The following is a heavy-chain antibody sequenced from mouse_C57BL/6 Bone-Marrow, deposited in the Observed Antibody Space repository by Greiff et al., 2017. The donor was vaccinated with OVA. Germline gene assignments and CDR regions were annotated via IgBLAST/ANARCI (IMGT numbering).Heavy chain of an antibody. CDR3: TTLYDYDWFAY. D-gene: IGHD2-4*01. J-gene: IGHJ3*01. CDR2: IDPENGDT. CDR1: GFNIKDDY. V-gene: IGHV14-4*01. Sequence: EAQLQQSGAELVRPGASVKLSCTASGFNIKDDYMHWVKQRPEQGLEWIGWIDPENGDTEYASKFQGKATITADTSSNTAYLQLSSLTSEDTAVYYCTTLYDYDWFAYWGQGTLVTVSA.